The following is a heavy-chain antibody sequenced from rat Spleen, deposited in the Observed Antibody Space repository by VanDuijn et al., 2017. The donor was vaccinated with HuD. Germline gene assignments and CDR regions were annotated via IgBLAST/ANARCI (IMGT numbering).Heavy chain of an antibody. Sequence: QVQLKESGPGLVQPSQTLSLTCTVSGFSLTSNSVSWVRQPPGKGLEWIAAISSGGNTYYNSVLKSRLSISRDTSKSQVFLKMSSLQTEDTATYYCARDLVTHYYSAPNWFAYWGQGTLVTVSS. CDR2: ISSGGNT. D-gene: IGHD1-1*01. CDR1: GFSLTSNS. CDR3: ARDLVTHYYSAPNWFAY. V-gene: IGHV2-6*01. J-gene: IGHJ3*01.